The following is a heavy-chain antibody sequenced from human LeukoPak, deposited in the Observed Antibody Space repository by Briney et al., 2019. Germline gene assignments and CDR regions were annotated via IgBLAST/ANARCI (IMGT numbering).Heavy chain of an antibody. CDR1: GFTFSSYW. Sequence: GGSLRLSCAASGFTFSSYWMNWARQAPGKGLEWVASINHNGNVNYYVDSVKGRFTISRDNALNSLYLQMNSLRAEDTAIYYCARSIPYGTTWYGRSDYWGQGTLVTVSS. CDR3: ARSIPYGTTWYGRSDY. J-gene: IGHJ4*02. CDR2: INHNGNVN. D-gene: IGHD6-13*01. V-gene: IGHV3-7*03.